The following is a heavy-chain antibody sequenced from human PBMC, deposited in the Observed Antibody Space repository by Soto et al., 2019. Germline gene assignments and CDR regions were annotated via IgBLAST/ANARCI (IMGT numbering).Heavy chain of an antibody. Sequence: QITLKESGPTLVKPTQTLTLTCTFSGFSLSTSGVGVGCIRQPPGKALEWLTFIYWDDDKRNSPFLKSRLTITTDTSKNQVVLTISYIDPVGTARFFCVLYADAGSTDYFGSWCQGTLVTVSS. J-gene: IGHJ4*02. V-gene: IGHV2-5*02. CDR2: IYWDDDK. CDR1: GFSLSTSGVG. CDR3: VLYADAGSTDYFGS. D-gene: IGHD4-4*01.